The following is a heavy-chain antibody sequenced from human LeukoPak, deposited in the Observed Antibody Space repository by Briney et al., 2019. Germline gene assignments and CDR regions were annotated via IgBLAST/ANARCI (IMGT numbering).Heavy chain of an antibody. CDR3: ARAPIAAARYVRFDP. Sequence: PSETLSLTCAVSGASMNSFYWSWIRQPPGKGLEWIGYIYYTGITNYNPSLKSRVTISADTSKNQFSLKLSSVTAADTAVYYCARAPIAAARYVRFDPWGQGTQITVSS. V-gene: IGHV4-59*01. CDR2: IYYTGIT. D-gene: IGHD6-13*01. J-gene: IGHJ5*02. CDR1: GASMNSFY.